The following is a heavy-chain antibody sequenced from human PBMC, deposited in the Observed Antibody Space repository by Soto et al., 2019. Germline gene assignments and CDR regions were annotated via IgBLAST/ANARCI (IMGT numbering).Heavy chain of an antibody. J-gene: IGHJ3*02. Sequence: VQLVESGGGVVQPGRSLRLSCAASGFMFSGFGMHWVRQAPGKGLQWVAGISKDGSKKYYADSVKGRFTISRDNFKKTLYLQMNSLRAEDTAVYYCANPSGYYFGLGSHDEASDMWGQGTGVTVFS. CDR2: ISKDGSKK. D-gene: IGHD3-10*01. CDR1: GFMFSGFG. V-gene: IGHV3-30*18. CDR3: ANPSGYYFGLGSHDEASDM.